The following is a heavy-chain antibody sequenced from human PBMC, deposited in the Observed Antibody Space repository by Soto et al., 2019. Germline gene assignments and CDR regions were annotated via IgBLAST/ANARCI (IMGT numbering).Heavy chain of an antibody. CDR3: AKMAAAGRENWFDP. Sequence: GGSLRLSCAASGFTFDDYAMHWVRQAPGKGLEWVSGISWNSGSIGYADSVKGRFTISRDNAKNSLNLQMNSLRAEDTALYYCAKMAAAGRENWFDPWGQGTLVTVSS. V-gene: IGHV3-9*01. CDR2: ISWNSGSI. CDR1: GFTFDDYA. J-gene: IGHJ5*02. D-gene: IGHD6-13*01.